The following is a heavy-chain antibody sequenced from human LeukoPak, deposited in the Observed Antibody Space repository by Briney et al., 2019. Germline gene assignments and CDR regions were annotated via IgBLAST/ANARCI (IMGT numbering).Heavy chain of an antibody. CDR2: LNPNTGVT. J-gene: IGHJ5*02. Sequence: ASVKVSCKASGYTFSGFYMFWARQAPGQGLEWMGRLNPNTGVTNYAQKFRGRVTMTRDTSISTAYMELSRLRSDDTAVYYCATLYCGGDCFTVSGWFDPWGQGTLVTVSS. D-gene: IGHD2-21*02. CDR1: GYTFSGFY. V-gene: IGHV1-2*06. CDR3: ATLYCGGDCFTVSGWFDP.